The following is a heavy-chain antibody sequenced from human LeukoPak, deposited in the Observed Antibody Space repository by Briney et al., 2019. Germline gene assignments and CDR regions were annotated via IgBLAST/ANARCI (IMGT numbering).Heavy chain of an antibody. D-gene: IGHD6-19*01. CDR1: GYTFTGYY. CDR2: INPNSGGT. CDR3: ARGVGSGWYNWFDP. J-gene: IGHJ5*02. V-gene: IGHV1-2*02. Sequence: GSSVKVSCKASGYTFTGYYMHWVRQAPGQGLEWMGWINPNSGGTNYAQKFQGRVTMTRDTSISTAYMELSRLRSDDTAMYYCARGVGSGWYNWFDPWGQGTLVTVSS.